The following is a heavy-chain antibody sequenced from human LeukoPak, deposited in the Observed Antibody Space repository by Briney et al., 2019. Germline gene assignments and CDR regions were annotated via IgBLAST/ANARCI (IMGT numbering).Heavy chain of an antibody. D-gene: IGHD2-2*01. J-gene: IGHJ3*02. CDR1: GFAFNNYA. CDR3: ARRYCSSVTCYAFDI. CDR2: IGSSGSTI. Sequence: GGSLRLSCAAPGFAFNNYAMNWVRQAPGRGLEWVSYIGSSGSTIYYADSVRGRFTISRDNAKNSLYLQMNSLRAEDTAVYYCARRYCSSVTCYAFDIWGQGTMVTVSS. V-gene: IGHV3-48*01.